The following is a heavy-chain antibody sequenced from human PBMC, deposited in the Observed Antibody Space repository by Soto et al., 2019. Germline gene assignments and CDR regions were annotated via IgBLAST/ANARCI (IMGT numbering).Heavy chain of an antibody. Sequence: PGGSLRLSCVASGFSFSSYPMTWVRQAPGKGLEWVSAISGSGTNTYYAESVKGRFTISRDSSQNTLYLQMNSLRAEDTAVYYCAKEKPTTPCFDSWGQGTLVTVSS. V-gene: IGHV3-23*01. CDR3: AKEKPTTPCFDS. J-gene: IGHJ4*02. D-gene: IGHD1-1*01. CDR2: ISGSGTNT. CDR1: GFSFSSYP.